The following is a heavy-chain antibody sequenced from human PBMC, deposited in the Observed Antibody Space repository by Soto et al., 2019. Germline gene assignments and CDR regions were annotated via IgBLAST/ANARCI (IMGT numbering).Heavy chain of an antibody. J-gene: IGHJ6*03. CDR3: ARVAVGYYYMDV. V-gene: IGHV3-74*01. CDR1: GCTFSNYW. Sequence: EVQLVESGGGLVQPGGSLRLSCAASGCTFSNYWMHWVRQAPGKGLVWVSRINSDGSRTNYADSVKGRFTISRDNAKDTLYLQMNSLRVEDTAVYFCARVAVGYYYMDVWGKGDTVTVS. CDR2: INSDGSRT.